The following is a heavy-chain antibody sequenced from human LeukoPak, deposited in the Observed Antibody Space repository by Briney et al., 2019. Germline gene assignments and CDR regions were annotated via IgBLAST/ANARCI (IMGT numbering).Heavy chain of an antibody. J-gene: IGHJ6*02. CDR2: ISWNSGII. V-gene: IGHV3-9*01. CDR3: AKDKSHSSWTSRYYYYALDV. D-gene: IGHD6-19*01. Sequence: GGSLRLSCAASGFTFDEYAIHWVRQAPGKGLERVSGISWNSGIIGCADSVKGRFTISRDNAKNSLYLQMNSLRAEDTALYYCAKDKSHSSWTSRYYYYALDVWGQGTTVTVSS. CDR1: GFTFDEYA.